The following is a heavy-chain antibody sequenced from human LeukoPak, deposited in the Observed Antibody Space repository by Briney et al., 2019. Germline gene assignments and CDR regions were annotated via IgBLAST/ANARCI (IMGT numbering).Heavy chain of an antibody. V-gene: IGHV3-20*04. D-gene: IGHD4-11*01. Sequence: GGSLRLSCAASGFTFDDYGMSWVRQAPGKGLGWVSGINWNGGSTGYADSVKGRFTISRDNAKNSLYLQMNSLRAEDTALYYCAREGYTVTTSGFDYWGQGTLVTVSS. CDR3: AREGYTVTTSGFDY. J-gene: IGHJ4*02. CDR1: GFTFDDYG. CDR2: INWNGGST.